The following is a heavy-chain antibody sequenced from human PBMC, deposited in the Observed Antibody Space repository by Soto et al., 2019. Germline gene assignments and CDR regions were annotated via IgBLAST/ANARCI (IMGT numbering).Heavy chain of an antibody. J-gene: IGHJ5*02. Sequence: SETLSLTCAVYGGSFSGYYWSWIRQPPGEGLEWIGEINHSGSTNYNPSLKSRVTISVDTSKNQFSLKLSSVTAADTAVYYCARELRFLEWFPARWFDPWGQGTPVTVS. CDR1: GGSFSGYY. D-gene: IGHD3-3*01. CDR3: ARELRFLEWFPARWFDP. CDR2: INHSGST. V-gene: IGHV4-34*01.